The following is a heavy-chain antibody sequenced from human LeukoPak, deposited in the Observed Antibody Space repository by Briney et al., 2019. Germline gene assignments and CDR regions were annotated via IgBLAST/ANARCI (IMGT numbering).Heavy chain of an antibody. CDR2: ISNSGSYT. CDR1: GFTFSSYS. J-gene: IGHJ4*02. V-gene: IGHV3-21*04. D-gene: IGHD6-6*01. CDR3: AKGGPYSTSPVDY. Sequence: GGSLRLSCVASGFTFSSYSMNWVRQAPGKGLEWVSTISNSGSYTYYADSVKGRFAISRDNPNNTLLLQMNSLRAEDTALYYCAKGGPYSTSPVDYWGQGTLVTVSS.